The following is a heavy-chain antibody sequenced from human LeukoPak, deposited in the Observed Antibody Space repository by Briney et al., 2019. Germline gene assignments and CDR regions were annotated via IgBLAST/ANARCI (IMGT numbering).Heavy chain of an antibody. CDR1: GGSISSNNW. CDR2: IYHSGST. D-gene: IGHD6-6*01. J-gene: IGHJ4*02. CDR3: ARSSTRSRVDFDY. Sequence: PSETLSLTCAVSGGSISSNNWWSLVRQPPGKGLEWIGEIYHSGSTNYNPSLKSRVTISVDKPKNQLSLKVSSVTAADTAVYYCARSSTRSRVDFDYWGQGTLVTVSS. V-gene: IGHV4-4*02.